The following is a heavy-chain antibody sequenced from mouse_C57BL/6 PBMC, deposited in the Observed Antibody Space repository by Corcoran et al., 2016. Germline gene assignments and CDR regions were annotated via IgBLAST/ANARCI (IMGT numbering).Heavy chain of an antibody. J-gene: IGHJ4*01. Sequence: QVQLQQSGAELARPGASVKLSCKASGYTFTSYGISWVKQRTGQGLEWIGEIYPRSGNTYYNEKFKGKATLTAAKSSSTAYMELRSLTSEDSAVYFCARWDGYPDAMDYWGQGTSVTVSS. CDR2: IYPRSGNT. CDR3: ARWDGYPDAMDY. CDR1: GYTFTSYG. D-gene: IGHD2-3*01. V-gene: IGHV1-81*01.